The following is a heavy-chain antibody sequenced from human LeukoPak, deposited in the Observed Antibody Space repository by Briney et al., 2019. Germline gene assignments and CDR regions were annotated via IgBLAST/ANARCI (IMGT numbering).Heavy chain of an antibody. J-gene: IGHJ4*02. CDR1: GFAFSDYY. V-gene: IGHV3-72*01. CDR3: TTDPELLWFGELNYYFDY. D-gene: IGHD3-10*01. CDR2: SRSKAMSFTT. Sequence: GGSLRLSCAASGFAFSDYYVDWVRQAPGKGLEWVGRSRSKAMSFTTEYAASVKGRFSISRDDSKNSLYLQMNSLKTEDTAVYYCTTDPELLWFGELNYYFDYWGQGTLVTVSS.